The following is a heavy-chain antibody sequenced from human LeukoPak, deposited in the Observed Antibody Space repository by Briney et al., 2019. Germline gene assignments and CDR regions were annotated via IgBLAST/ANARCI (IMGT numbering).Heavy chain of an antibody. CDR3: ARDPHYFDTSGSDYFDY. CDR2: IKTDGSST. D-gene: IGHD3-22*01. Sequence: GGSLRLSCAASGFTFSNYWMHWVRQAPGKGLVWVSRIKTDGSSTSYADSVKGRFTISRDNAKNTVYLQMSSLRAEDTAVYYCARDPHYFDTSGSDYFDYWGQGTLVTVSS. CDR1: GFTFSNYW. J-gene: IGHJ4*02. V-gene: IGHV3-74*01.